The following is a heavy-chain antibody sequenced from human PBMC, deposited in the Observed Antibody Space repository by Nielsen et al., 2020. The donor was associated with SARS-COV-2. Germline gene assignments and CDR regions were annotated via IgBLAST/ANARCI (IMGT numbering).Heavy chain of an antibody. D-gene: IGHD6-13*01. V-gene: IGHV3-64*01. J-gene: IGHJ6*02. Sequence: GESLKISCAASGFTFSSYAMHWVRQAPGKGLEYVSAISSSGGSTYFANSVKGRFTISRDNSKNTLYLQMGSLRAEDMAVYYCARAGAAAGTEIYYYYGMDVWGQGTTVTVSS. CDR3: ARAGAAAGTEIYYYYGMDV. CDR1: GFTFSSYA. CDR2: ISSSGGST.